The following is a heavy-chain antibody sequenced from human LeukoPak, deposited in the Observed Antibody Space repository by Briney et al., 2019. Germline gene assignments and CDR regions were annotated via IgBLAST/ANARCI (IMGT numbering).Heavy chain of an antibody. Sequence: GGSLRLSCAASGFTFSNYWMSWVRQAPGKGLGWVANIRQDGSEKYYVDSMRGRFTISRDNAKNSLYLQMSSLRAEDTAVYYCARSTAGLDYWGQGTLVTVSS. D-gene: IGHD1-1*01. J-gene: IGHJ4*02. CDR3: ARSTAGLDY. CDR2: IRQDGSEK. CDR1: GFTFSNYW. V-gene: IGHV3-7*01.